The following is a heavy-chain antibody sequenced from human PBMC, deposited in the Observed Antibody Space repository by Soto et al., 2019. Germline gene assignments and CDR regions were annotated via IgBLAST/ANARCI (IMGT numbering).Heavy chain of an antibody. CDR3: ARKGDYGDYWLGY. V-gene: IGHV4-4*02. CDR2: IYHSGST. J-gene: IGHJ4*02. CDR1: GGSISSSNW. D-gene: IGHD4-17*01. Sequence: SETLSLTCAVSGGSISSSNWWSWVRQPPGKGLEWIGEIYHSGSTNYNPSLKSRVTISVDKSKNQFSLKLSSVTAADTAVYYCARKGDYGDYWLGYWGQGTLVTVSS.